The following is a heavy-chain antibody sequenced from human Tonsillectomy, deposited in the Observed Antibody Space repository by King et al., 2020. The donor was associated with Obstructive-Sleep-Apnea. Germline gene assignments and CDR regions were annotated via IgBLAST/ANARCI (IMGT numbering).Heavy chain of an antibody. Sequence: QLVQSGAEVKKPGASVKVSCKVSGYSLTEISMHWVRQAPGKGLEWMGGFDPEDGETIYAQKFQGRVTLTEDTSTDTAYMELTSLRSEDTAVYYCATEGRSVKVDAFDIWGQGTMVTVSS. CDR3: ATEGRSVKVDAFDI. V-gene: IGHV1-24*01. CDR1: GYSLTEIS. D-gene: IGHD2-15*01. CDR2: FDPEDGET. J-gene: IGHJ3*02.